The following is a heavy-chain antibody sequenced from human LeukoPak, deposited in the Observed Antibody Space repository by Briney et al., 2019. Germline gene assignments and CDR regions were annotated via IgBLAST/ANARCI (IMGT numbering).Heavy chain of an antibody. CDR3: ASALKSTGTTTVVDY. V-gene: IGHV3-72*01. CDR2: IRNKANSYTT. J-gene: IGHJ4*02. CDR1: GFSFSDHY. D-gene: IGHD1-1*01. Sequence: PGGSLRLSCAASGFSFSDHYMDWVRQAPGKGLEWVGRIRNKANSYTTEYAASVKGGFTISRDDSKNSLYLQMNSLKTEDTAVYYCASALKSTGTTTVVDYWGQGTLVTVSS.